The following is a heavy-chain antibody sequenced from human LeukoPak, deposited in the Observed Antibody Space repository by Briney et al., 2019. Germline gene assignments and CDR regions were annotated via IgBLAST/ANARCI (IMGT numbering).Heavy chain of an antibody. D-gene: IGHD3-22*01. J-gene: IGHJ4*02. Sequence: GASVKVSCKASGYSFTSYGISWVRQAPGQGLEWMGWISGYNGNTNYAQRLQGRVTMTTDTSTSTAYMELRSLSSDDTAVYYCARDRPYYYDSSAYYPDFWGQGTLVIVSS. V-gene: IGHV1-18*01. CDR3: ARDRPYYYDSSAYYPDF. CDR1: GYSFTSYG. CDR2: ISGYNGNT.